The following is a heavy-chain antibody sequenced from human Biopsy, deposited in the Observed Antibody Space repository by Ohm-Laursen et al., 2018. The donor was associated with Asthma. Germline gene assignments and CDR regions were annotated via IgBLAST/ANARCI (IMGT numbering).Heavy chain of an antibody. V-gene: IGHV3-53*01. J-gene: IGHJ4*02. CDR3: AKGDSSGWSHYYFDY. Sequence: GSLRLSCAAPGFTFSSYGMRWVRQAPGKGLEWVSVIYSGGTSDTADSVRGRFTISRDFYKNTLYLQMDSLRAEDTAVYYCAKGDSSGWSHYYFDYWGQGTLVTVSS. CDR1: GFTFSSYG. D-gene: IGHD6-19*01. CDR2: IYSGGTS.